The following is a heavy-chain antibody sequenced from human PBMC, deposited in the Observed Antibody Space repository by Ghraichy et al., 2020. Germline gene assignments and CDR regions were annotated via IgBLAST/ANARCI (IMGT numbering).Heavy chain of an antibody. CDR2: IYSDGSGA. V-gene: IGHV3-74*01. J-gene: IGHJ1*01. Sequence: GESLNISCAASGFSFSNAWMHWVRQAPGKGLVWVSRIYSDGSGAIYADSVRGRFTISRDNAKSTVCLQMDSLRDDDTAVYYCARDVAYSFHHWGQGTLVTVSS. D-gene: IGHD2-15*01. CDR1: GFSFSNAW. CDR3: ARDVAYSFHH.